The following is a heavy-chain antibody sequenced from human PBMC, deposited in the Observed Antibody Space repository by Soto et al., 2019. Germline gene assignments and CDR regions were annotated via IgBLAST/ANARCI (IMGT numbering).Heavy chain of an antibody. CDR1: GFTFSSYG. Sequence: GSLRLSCAASGFTFSSYGMHWVRQAPGKGLEWVAVIWYDGSNKYYADSVKGRFTIPRDNSKNTLYLQMNSLRAEDTAVYYCARDLLEGSSSDYGMDVWGQGTTVTVSS. CDR2: IWYDGSNK. CDR3: ARDLLEGSSSDYGMDV. J-gene: IGHJ6*02. D-gene: IGHD6-6*01. V-gene: IGHV3-33*01.